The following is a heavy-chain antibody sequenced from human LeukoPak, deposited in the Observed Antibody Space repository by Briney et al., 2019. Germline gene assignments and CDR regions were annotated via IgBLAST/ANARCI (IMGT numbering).Heavy chain of an antibody. CDR3: ARELGTALDY. D-gene: IGHD7-27*01. J-gene: IGHJ4*02. CDR2: IYYSGST. CDR1: GGSISSYY. V-gene: IGHV4-59*01. Sequence: SETLSLTCTVSGGSISSYYWSWIRQPPGKGLEWIGYIYYSGSTNYNPSLKSRVTISVDTSKNQFSLKLSSVTAADTAVYYCARELGTALDYWGQGTLVTVSS.